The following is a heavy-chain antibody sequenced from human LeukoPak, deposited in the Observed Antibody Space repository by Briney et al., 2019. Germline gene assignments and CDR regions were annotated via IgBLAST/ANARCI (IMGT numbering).Heavy chain of an antibody. CDR3: ATEGSFDY. CDR2: VSNDGNNK. J-gene: IGHJ4*02. V-gene: IGHV3-30*04. CDR1: GVTFSSNA. Sequence: GRSLRLSCVASGVTFSSNAMHWVRQAPGKALEWVAVVSNDGNNKYADSVKGRFTISRDNSKNTLYLQMNSLRAEDTAVYYCATEGSFDYWGQGTLVTVSS.